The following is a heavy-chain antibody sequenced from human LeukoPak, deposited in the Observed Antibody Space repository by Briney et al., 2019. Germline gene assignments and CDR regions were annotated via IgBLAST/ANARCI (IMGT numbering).Heavy chain of an antibody. V-gene: IGHV4-34*01. CDR1: GGSFSGYY. J-gene: IGHJ5*02. CDR3: ARRMITFGGVIGRFDP. D-gene: IGHD3-16*01. CDR2: INHSGST. Sequence: SETLSLTCAVYGGSFSGYYWSWIRQPPGKGLEWIGEINHSGSTSYNPSLKSRVTISVDTSKNQFSLKLSSVTAADTAVYYCARRMITFGGVIGRFDPWGQGTLVTVSS.